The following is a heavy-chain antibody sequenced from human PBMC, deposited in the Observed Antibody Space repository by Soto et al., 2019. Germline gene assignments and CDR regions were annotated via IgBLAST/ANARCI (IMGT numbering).Heavy chain of an antibody. V-gene: IGHV4-59*08. CDR3: ARAEFFDY. Sequence: PSETLSLTCTVSGGSISSYYWSWIRQPPGKGLEWIGYIYYSGSTNYNPSLKSRVTISVDTSKNQFSLKLSSVTAADTAVYYCARAEFFDYWGQGTLVTVS. J-gene: IGHJ4*02. CDR1: GGSISSYY. CDR2: IYYSGST.